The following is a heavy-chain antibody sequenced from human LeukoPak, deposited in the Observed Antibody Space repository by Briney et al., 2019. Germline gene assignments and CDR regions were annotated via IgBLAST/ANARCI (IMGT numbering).Heavy chain of an antibody. CDR1: GYTLTELS. D-gene: IGHD2-15*01. CDR3: ATLRWYCSGGSCYSLYGMDV. J-gene: IGHJ6*02. CDR2: FDPEDGET. Sequence: ASVKVSCKVSGYTLTELSMHWVRQAPGKGLEWMGGFDPEDGETIYAQKFQGRVTMTEDTSTDTAYMELSSLRSEDTAVYYCATLRWYCSGGSCYSLYGMDVWSQGTTVTVSS. V-gene: IGHV1-24*01.